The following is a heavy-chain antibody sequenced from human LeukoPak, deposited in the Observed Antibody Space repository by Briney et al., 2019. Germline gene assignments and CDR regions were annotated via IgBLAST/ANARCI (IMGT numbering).Heavy chain of an antibody. J-gene: IGHJ6*03. V-gene: IGHV1-69*05. D-gene: IGHD1-26*01. CDR3: ARGVGVTLYYYYYMDV. CDR1: GGTFSSYA. CDR2: IIPIFGTA. Sequence: SVKVSCKASGGTFSSYAISWVRQAPGQGLEWMGGIIPIFGTANYAQKFQGRVTITTDESTSTAYMELSSLRSEDTAVYYCARGVGVTLYYYYYMDVWGKGTTVTVSS.